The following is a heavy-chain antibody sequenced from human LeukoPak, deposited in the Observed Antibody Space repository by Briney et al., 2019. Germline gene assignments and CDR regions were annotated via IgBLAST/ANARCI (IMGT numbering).Heavy chain of an antibody. D-gene: IGHD6-19*01. V-gene: IGHV1-69*13. CDR3: ARSGYSSGRPTFDY. J-gene: IGHJ4*02. CDR2: IIPIFGTA. Sequence: ASGTVSCKASGGTFSSYAISWVRQAPGQGLEWMGGIIPIFGTANYAQKFQGRVTITADESTSTAYMELSSLRSEDTAVYYCARSGYSSGRPTFDYWGQGTLVTVSS. CDR1: GGTFSSYA.